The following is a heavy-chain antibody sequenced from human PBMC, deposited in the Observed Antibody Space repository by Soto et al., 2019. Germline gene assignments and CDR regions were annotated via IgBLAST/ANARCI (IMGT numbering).Heavy chain of an antibody. V-gene: IGHV5-51*01. CDR2: IYPGDSDT. CDR1: GYSFTSYW. Sequence: GESLKISCKGSGYSFTSYWIGWVRQMPGKGLEWMGIIYPGDSDTRYSPSFQGQVTISADKSIGTAYLQWSSLKASDTAMYYCARLPSSSSWSDAFDIWGQGTMVTVSS. CDR3: ARLPSSSSWSDAFDI. J-gene: IGHJ3*02. D-gene: IGHD6-13*01.